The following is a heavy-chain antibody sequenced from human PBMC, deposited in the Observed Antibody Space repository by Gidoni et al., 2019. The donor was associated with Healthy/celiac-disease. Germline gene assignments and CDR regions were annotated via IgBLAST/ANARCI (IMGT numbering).Heavy chain of an antibody. D-gene: IGHD2-15*01. CDR2: ISYDGSNK. J-gene: IGHJ4*02. Sequence: QVQLVESGGGVVQPGRSLRLSCAASGFTFSSYAMHWVRQAPGKGLEWVAVISYDGSNKYYADSVKGRFTISRDNSKNTLYLQMNSLRAEDTAVYYCATVGGSCPYWGQGTLVTVSS. CDR3: ATVGGSCPY. CDR1: GFTFSSYA. V-gene: IGHV3-30-3*01.